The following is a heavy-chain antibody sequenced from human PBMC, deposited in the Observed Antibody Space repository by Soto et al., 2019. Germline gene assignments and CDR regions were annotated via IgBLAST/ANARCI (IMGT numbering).Heavy chain of an antibody. CDR3: ARLFNPASAAGLDY. V-gene: IGHV5-51*01. J-gene: IGHJ4*02. D-gene: IGHD6-13*01. CDR2: IYPGDSDT. Sequence: GESLKISCKTSGYDFTNYWIGWVRQMPGKGLEWMGIIYPGDSDTRYSPSFQGQITISADKSISTAYLQWSSLKASDTAMYYCARLFNPASAAGLDYWGQGILVTVSS. CDR1: GYDFTNYW.